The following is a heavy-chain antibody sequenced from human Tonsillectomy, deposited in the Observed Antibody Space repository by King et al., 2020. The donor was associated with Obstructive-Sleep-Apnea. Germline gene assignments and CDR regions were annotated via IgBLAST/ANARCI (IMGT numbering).Heavy chain of an antibody. J-gene: IGHJ3*01. CDR1: GITFSSYS. D-gene: IGHD3-16*01. CDR2: ISSSTSTI. V-gene: IGHV3-48*04. Sequence: VQLVESGGGLVQPGGSLRLSCAASGITFSSYSMNWVRQAPGKGLEWGSYISSSTSTIYYADSGKGRFTISRDNAKNSLYLQMNSLRAEDTAVYYCATGGPDAFDFWGRGTMVTVSS. CDR3: ATGGPDAFDF.